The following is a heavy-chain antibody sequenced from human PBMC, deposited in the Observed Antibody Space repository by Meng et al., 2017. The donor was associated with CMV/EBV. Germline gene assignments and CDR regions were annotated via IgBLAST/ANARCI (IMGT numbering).Heavy chain of an antibody. D-gene: IGHD6-19*01. CDR3: ARGGAGLGWFDP. J-gene: IGHJ5*02. CDR1: GGTFSSHT. CDR2: INPNSGGT. V-gene: IGHV1-2*02. Sequence: ASVKVSCKASGGTFSSHTISWVRQAPGQGLEWMGWINPNSGGTNYAQKFQGRVTMTRDTSISTAYMGLSRLRSDDTAVYYCARGGAGLGWFDPWGQGTLVTVSS.